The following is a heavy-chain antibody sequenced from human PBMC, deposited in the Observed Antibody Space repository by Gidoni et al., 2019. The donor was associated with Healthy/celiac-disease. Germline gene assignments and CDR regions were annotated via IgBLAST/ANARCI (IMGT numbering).Heavy chain of an antibody. CDR1: GYTFTSYD. CDR3: ARAAAGYSSSAGPYYYYGMDV. CDR2: MNPNSGNT. D-gene: IGHD6-6*01. V-gene: IGHV1-8*01. J-gene: IGHJ6*02. Sequence: QVQLVQSGAEVKKPGASVKVSCKASGYTFTSYDINWVRQATGQGLEWMGWMNPNSGNTGYAQKFQGRVTMTRNTSISTAYMELSSLRSEDTAVYYCARAAAGYSSSAGPYYYYGMDVWGQGTTVTVSS.